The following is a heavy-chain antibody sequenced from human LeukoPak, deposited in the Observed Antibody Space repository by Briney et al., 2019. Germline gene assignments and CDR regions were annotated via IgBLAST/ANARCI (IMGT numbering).Heavy chain of an antibody. CDR3: ARDVYYVRMGGNWFDP. CDR1: GGTLSSYA. J-gene: IGHJ5*02. CDR2: IIPIFGTA. D-gene: IGHD3-10*02. Sequence: SVKVSCKASGGTLSSYAISWVRQAPGQGLEWMGGIIPIFGTANYAQKFQGRVTITADESTSTAYMELSSLRSEDTAVYYCARDVYYVRMGGNWFDPWGQGTLVTVSS. V-gene: IGHV1-69*01.